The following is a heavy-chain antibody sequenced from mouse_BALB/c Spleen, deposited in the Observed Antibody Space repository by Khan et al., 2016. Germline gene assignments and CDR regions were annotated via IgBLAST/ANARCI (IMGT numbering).Heavy chain of an antibody. CDR1: GYTFTSYW. D-gene: IGHD1-1*01. CDR3: ARNYGSSSGY. Sequence: QVQLQQSGDELAKPGASVKMSCKASGYTFTSYWMHWVKKRPGQGLEWIGYINPSTGYTEYNEKFKDKATLTADKSSSTAYMQLSSLTSEDSEGYSCARNYGSSSGYWGQGTTLTVSS. J-gene: IGHJ2*01. CDR2: INPSTGYT. V-gene: IGHV1-7*01.